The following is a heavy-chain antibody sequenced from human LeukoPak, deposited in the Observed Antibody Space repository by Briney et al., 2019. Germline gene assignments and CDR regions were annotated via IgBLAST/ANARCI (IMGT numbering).Heavy chain of an antibody. D-gene: IGHD2-21*02. V-gene: IGHV1-2*02. CDR1: GYTFTAYY. J-gene: IGHJ4*02. Sequence: ASVKVSCMASGYTFTAYYLHWVRQAPGQGLEWMGWINPDSGGTNYVQKFQGRVTMTRDTSISTAYMELSGLSSDDTAVYYCARVTDETGQWGQGTLVTVSS. CDR2: INPDSGGT. CDR3: ARVTDETGQ.